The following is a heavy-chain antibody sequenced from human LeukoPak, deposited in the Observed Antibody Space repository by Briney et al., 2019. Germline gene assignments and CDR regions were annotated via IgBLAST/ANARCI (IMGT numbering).Heavy chain of an antibody. CDR3: ARGMGYDSSGYYYRDFDY. J-gene: IGHJ4*02. Sequence: GSLRLSCVASGFTFSSYEVSWVRQAPGKGLEWVSYISSSGNSIEYADSVKGRFTISRDNAKNSLYLQMNSLRAEDTAVYYCARGMGYDSSGYYYRDFDYWGQGTLVTVSS. V-gene: IGHV3-48*03. CDR1: GFTFSSYE. D-gene: IGHD3-22*01. CDR2: ISSSGNSI.